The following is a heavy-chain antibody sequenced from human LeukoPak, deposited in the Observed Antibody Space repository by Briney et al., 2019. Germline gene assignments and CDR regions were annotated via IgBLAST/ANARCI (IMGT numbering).Heavy chain of an antibody. CDR1: GGSISSYY. CDR2: VYYSGST. CDR3: ATSVVAGPFDY. Sequence: KSSETLSLTCTVSGGSISSYYWSWIRQPPGKGQEWIGYVYYSGSTNYNPSLKSRVTISVDTSKNQFSLKLSSVTAADTAVYYCATSVVAGPFDYWGQGTLVTVSS. D-gene: IGHD2-15*01. J-gene: IGHJ4*02. V-gene: IGHV4-59*01.